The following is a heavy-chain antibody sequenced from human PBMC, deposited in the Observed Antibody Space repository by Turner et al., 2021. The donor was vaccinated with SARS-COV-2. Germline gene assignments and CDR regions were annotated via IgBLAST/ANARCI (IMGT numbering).Heavy chain of an antibody. D-gene: IGHD1-26*01. J-gene: IGHJ6*02. V-gene: IGHV2-26*01. CDR3: ARIMWWELAYGMDV. CDR2: IFSNDEK. Sequence: QVTLKESGPVLVKPTETPTLTCPVPGFSLSNAKMGVSWIRQPPGKALEWLAHIFSNDEKSYSTSLKSRLTISKDTSKSQVVLTMTNMDPVDTATYYCARIMWWELAYGMDVWGQGTTVTVSS. CDR1: GFSLSNAKMG.